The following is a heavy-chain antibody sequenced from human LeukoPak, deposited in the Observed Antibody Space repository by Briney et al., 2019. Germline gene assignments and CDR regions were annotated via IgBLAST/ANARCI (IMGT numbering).Heavy chain of an antibody. V-gene: IGHV3-53*01. J-gene: IGHJ4*02. CDR1: GFTVSSNY. CDR2: IYSGGSI. Sequence: GGSLRLSCAASGFTVSSNYMSWVRQAPGKGLEWVSVIYSGGSIYYADSVKGRFTISRDNSKNTLYLQMNSLRAEDTAVYYCASIDSSGYYAKNDYWGQGTLVTVSS. CDR3: ASIDSSGYYAKNDY. D-gene: IGHD3-22*01.